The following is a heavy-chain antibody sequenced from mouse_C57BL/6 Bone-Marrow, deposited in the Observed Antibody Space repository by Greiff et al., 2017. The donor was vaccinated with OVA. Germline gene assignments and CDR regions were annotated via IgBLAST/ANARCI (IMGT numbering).Heavy chain of an antibody. Sequence: VQLQQSGAELARPGASVKMSCKAPGYTFTSYTMHWVKQRPGQGLEWIGYIHPSSGYTKYNQKFKDKATLTADKSSSTAYMQLSSLTSEDSAVYYCARRLLQAMDYWGQGTSVTVSS. J-gene: IGHJ4*01. D-gene: IGHD2-3*01. CDR2: IHPSSGYT. CDR1: GYTFTSYT. V-gene: IGHV1-4*01. CDR3: ARRLLQAMDY.